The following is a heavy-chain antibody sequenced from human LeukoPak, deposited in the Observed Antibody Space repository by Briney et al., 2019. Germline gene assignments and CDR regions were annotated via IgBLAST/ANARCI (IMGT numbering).Heavy chain of an antibody. Sequence: GGSLRLSCAASGFTFSSYWMSWVRQAPGKVLEWVANIKQDGSEKYYVDSVKGRFTTSRDNAKNSLYLQMNSLRAEDTAVYYCARVPVAYYYDSSGYYTAPFDYWGQGTLVTVSS. CDR2: IKQDGSEK. CDR1: GFTFSSYW. V-gene: IGHV3-7*01. CDR3: ARVPVAYYYDSSGYYTAPFDY. D-gene: IGHD3-22*01. J-gene: IGHJ4*02.